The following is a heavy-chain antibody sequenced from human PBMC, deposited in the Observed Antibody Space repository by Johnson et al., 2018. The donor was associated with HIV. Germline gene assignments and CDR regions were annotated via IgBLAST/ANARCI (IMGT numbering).Heavy chain of an antibody. CDR3: ARSKDCSVGTCPDAFDI. CDR1: GFTFSSYA. CDR2: ISYDGSNK. Sequence: QVQLVESGGGVVQPGRSLRLSCAASGFTFSSYAMHWVRQAPGKGLEWVAVISYDGSNKYYADSVKGRFTISRDNAKNSLYLQMNSLRAEDTAVYYCARSKDCSVGTCPDAFDIWGQGTMVTVSS. D-gene: IGHD2-15*01. V-gene: IGHV3-30*04. J-gene: IGHJ3*02.